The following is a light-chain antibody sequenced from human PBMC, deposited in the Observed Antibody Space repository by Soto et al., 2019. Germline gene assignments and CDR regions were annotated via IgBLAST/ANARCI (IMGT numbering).Light chain of an antibody. CDR2: DAS. J-gene: IGKJ4*01. CDR1: QSVSSK. V-gene: IGKV3-15*01. CDR3: QHYNNWPLT. Sequence: EIAMTQSPATLSVSPGERATLSCRASQSVSSKLAWYQQKPGLPPRLLIYDASSRATGIPARFSGSGSGTEFTLTISSLQSEDFAVYYCQHYNNWPLTFGGGTKVDI.